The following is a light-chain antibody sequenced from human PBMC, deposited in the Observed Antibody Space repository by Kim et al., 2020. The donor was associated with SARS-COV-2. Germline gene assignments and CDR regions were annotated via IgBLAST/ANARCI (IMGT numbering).Light chain of an antibody. J-gene: IGKJ5*01. V-gene: IGKV4-1*01. CDR1: QSVLHRSNNANY. CDR2: WAS. Sequence: ATINCKSSQSVLHRSNNANYLAWYQQKPGQPPKLLFSWASTRESGVPDRFSGSGSATDFTLTISSLQAEDVAVYYCQQYFRTPITFGQGTRLEIK. CDR3: QQYFRTPIT.